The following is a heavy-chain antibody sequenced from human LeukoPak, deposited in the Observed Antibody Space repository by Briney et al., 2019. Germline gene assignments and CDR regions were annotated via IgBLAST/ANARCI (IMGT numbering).Heavy chain of an antibody. CDR2: INPNSGGT. V-gene: IGHV1-2*02. CDR1: GYTFTGYY. J-gene: IGHJ4*02. CDR3: ARFRSEVGATHMD. Sequence: GASVKVSCKASGYTFTGYYMHWVRQAPGQGLEWMGWINPNSGGTNYAQKFQGRVTMTRDTSISTAYMELSRLRSDDTAVYYCARFRSEVGATHMDWGQGTLVTVSS. D-gene: IGHD1-26*01.